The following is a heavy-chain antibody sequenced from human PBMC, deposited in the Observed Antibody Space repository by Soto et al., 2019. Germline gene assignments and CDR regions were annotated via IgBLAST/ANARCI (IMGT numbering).Heavy chain of an antibody. V-gene: IGHV4-59*01. J-gene: IGHJ2*01. Sequence: PSETLSLTXTVSGGSISSYYWSWIRQPPGKGLEWIGYIYYSGSTNYNPSLKSRVTISVDTSKNQFSLKLSSVTAADTAVYYCARVRMTTVVTGWYFDLWGRGTLVTVSS. CDR2: IYYSGST. CDR1: GGSISSYY. CDR3: ARVRMTTVVTGWYFDL. D-gene: IGHD4-17*01.